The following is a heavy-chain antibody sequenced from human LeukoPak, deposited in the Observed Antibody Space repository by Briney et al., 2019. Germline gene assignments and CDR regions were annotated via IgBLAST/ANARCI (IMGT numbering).Heavy chain of an antibody. Sequence: SETLSLTCTVSGYSISSGYYWGWIRQPPGKGLEWIGSIYHSGSTYYNPSLKSRVTISVDSSKNQFSLKLSSVTAADTAVYYCARDGSSGHHPDDAFDIWGQGTMVTVSS. CDR3: ARDGSSGHHPDDAFDI. J-gene: IGHJ3*02. V-gene: IGHV4-38-2*02. CDR1: GYSISSGYY. CDR2: IYHSGST. D-gene: IGHD3-22*01.